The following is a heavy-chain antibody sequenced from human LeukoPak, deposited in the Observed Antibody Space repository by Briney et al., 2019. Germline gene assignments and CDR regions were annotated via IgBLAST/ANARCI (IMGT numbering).Heavy chain of an antibody. D-gene: IGHD2-8*01. CDR2: IYTSGST. Sequence: SETLSLTCTVSGGSISSYYWSWIRQPPGKGPEWIGYIYTSGSTNYNPSLKSRVTISVDTSKNQFSLKLSSVTAADTAVYYCARLLYGTLFDYWGQGTLVTVSS. J-gene: IGHJ4*02. V-gene: IGHV4-4*09. CDR3: ARLLYGTLFDY. CDR1: GGSISSYY.